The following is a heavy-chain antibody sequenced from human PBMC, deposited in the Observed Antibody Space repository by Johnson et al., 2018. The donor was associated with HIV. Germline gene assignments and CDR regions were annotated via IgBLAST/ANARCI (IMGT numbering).Heavy chain of an antibody. J-gene: IGHJ3*02. V-gene: IGHV3-74*01. Sequence: VQLVESGGGVVQPGRSLRLSCAASGFTFSTYWMHWVRQPPGKGLVWVSRINTDGSATTYADSVKGRFTISRDNSKNTLYLQMNSLRAEDTAVYYCAKDRIMVRGVIGAFDIWGQGTMVTVSS. CDR1: GFTFSTYW. D-gene: IGHD3-10*01. CDR3: AKDRIMVRGVIGAFDI. CDR2: INTDGSAT.